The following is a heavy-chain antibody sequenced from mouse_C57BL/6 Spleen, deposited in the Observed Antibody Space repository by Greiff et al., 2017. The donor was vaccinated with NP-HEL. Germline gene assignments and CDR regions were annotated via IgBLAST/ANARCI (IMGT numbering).Heavy chain of an antibody. CDR3: AGPDSSGYVTWFAY. V-gene: IGHV6-3*01. CDR1: GFTFSNYW. CDR2: IRFTSVNYAT. J-gene: IGHJ3*01. Sequence: EVKVVESGGGLVQPGGSMKLSCVASGFTFSNYWMNWVRQSPEKGLEWVAQIRFTSVNYATHYAVYVKGRFTISRDDSKSRVYLQMNNLKTEDTGIYYCAGPDSSGYVTWFAYWGQGTLVTVSA. D-gene: IGHD3-2*02.